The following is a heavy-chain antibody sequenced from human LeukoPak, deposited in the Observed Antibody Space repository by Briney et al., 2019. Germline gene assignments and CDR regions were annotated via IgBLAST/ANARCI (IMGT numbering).Heavy chain of an antibody. CDR1: GGTFSSYA. Sequence: ASVKVSCKASGGTFSSYAISWVRQAPGQGLEWMGGFVPIFGTANYAQKFQGRVTITADKSTSTAYMELSSLRSEDTAVYYCASDHPKRSGGSCPFDYWGQGTLVTVSS. CDR2: FVPIFGTA. D-gene: IGHD2-15*01. V-gene: IGHV1-69*06. J-gene: IGHJ4*02. CDR3: ASDHPKRSGGSCPFDY.